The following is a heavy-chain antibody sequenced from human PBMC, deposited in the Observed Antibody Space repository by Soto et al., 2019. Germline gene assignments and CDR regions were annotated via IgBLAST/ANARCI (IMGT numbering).Heavy chain of an antibody. CDR2: IYYSGST. D-gene: IGHD6-6*01. V-gene: IGHV4-59*08. J-gene: IGHJ4*02. CDR1: GGSIRSYY. Sequence: SETLSLTCTVSGGSIRSYYWSWIRQPPGKGLEWIGFIYYSGSTDYNPSLKSRVIMSVDTSKNQFSLKLSSVTAADTAVYYCARQIAGRTYYFDYWGQGSLVTVSS. CDR3: ARQIAGRTYYFDY.